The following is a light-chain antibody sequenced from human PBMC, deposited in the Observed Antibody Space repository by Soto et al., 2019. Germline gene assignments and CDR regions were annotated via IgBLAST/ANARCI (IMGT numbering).Light chain of an antibody. CDR3: QQSYSVPLS. J-gene: IGKJ4*01. Sequence: DIPMTQSPSSLSASVGDRITITCRASQRISSSLNWYQQKPGKVPKVLIYSTSTLQRGVPSRFSGSRSGTEFTLSISSLQPEDFAIYFCQQSYSVPLSFGGGTKVEI. CDR1: QRISSS. CDR2: STS. V-gene: IGKV1-39*01.